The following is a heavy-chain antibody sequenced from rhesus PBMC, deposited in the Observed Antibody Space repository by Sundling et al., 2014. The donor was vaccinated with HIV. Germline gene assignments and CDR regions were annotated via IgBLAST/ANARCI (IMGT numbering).Heavy chain of an antibody. V-gene: IGHV4-143*01. CDR1: GASITDACC. Sequence: QVQLQESGPGLVKPPETLSLICAVSGASITDACCWSWIRQPPGKGLEWIGGIYSDAEDTNYNPSLKSRVTISKDASKNQFSLTLTSVTAADTAVYYCAKQTNSVPLGYWGQGVLVTVSP. D-gene: IGHD1-14*01. CDR2: IYSDAEDT. CDR3: AKQTNSVPLGY. J-gene: IGHJ4*01.